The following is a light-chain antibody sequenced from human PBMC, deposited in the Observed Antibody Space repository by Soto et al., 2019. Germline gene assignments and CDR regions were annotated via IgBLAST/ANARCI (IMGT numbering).Light chain of an antibody. J-gene: IGKJ1*01. V-gene: IGKV3-20*01. Sequence: EIVLTPSPGTLSLSPCEGATLSRSASQSVSSSYLAWYQQKPGQAPRLLIYGASTRATGVPDRFSGTGSGTEFTLTISSLKSEDYAVYYCQQYRSWPRTFGQGTKVDIK. CDR2: GAS. CDR3: QQYRSWPRT. CDR1: QSVSSSY.